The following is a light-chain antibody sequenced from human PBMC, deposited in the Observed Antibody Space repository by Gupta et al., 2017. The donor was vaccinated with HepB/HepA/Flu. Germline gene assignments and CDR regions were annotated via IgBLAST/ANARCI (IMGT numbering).Light chain of an antibody. CDR3: QQDTSYSQT. CDR2: KAS. V-gene: IGKV1-5*03. Sequence: IQMTQSPSTLSASVGDRVTITCRASQSISSWLAWYQQKPGKAPKLLIYKASSLESGVPSRFSGSGSGTEFTLTISSLQPDDFATYYCQQDTSYSQTFGQGTKLEIK. J-gene: IGKJ1*01. CDR1: QSISSW.